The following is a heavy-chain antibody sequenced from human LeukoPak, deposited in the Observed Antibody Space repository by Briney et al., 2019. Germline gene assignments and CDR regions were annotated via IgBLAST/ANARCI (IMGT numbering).Heavy chain of an antibody. D-gene: IGHD2-15*01. V-gene: IGHV4-59*12. CDR1: GGSISTYY. CDR3: ARDMRGGSSPDL. J-gene: IGHJ2*01. Sequence: SETLSLTCTVSGGSISTYYWSWIRQPPGKGLEWIGYIYYSGSTNYNPSLKSRVTISVDTSKNQFSLKLSSVTAADTAVYYCARDMRGGSSPDLWGRGTLVTVSS. CDR2: IYYSGST.